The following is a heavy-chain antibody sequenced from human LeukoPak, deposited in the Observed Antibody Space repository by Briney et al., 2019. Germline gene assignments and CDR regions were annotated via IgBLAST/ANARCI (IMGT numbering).Heavy chain of an antibody. CDR2: IFYSGST. V-gene: IGHV4-39*01. Sequence: PSETLSLTCTVSGGSITTTSYFWGWIRQPPGKGLEWIGSIFYSGSTYYNASLKSRVTISVDTSKNQISLKLTSVTAADTAVYYCARPWGCSYGYVAYWGQGTLVTVSS. CDR1: GGSITTTSYF. CDR3: ARPWGCSYGYVAY. D-gene: IGHD5-18*01. J-gene: IGHJ4*02.